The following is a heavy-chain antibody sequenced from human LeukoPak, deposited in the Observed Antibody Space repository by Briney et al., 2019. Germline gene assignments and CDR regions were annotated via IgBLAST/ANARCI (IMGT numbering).Heavy chain of an antibody. CDR1: GFTFSSYA. V-gene: IGHV3-23*01. J-gene: IGHJ4*02. D-gene: IGHD3-22*01. CDR2: ISCSGGST. CDR3: AKKYYYDSSGYYYITAYFDY. Sequence: GRSLRLSCAASGFTFSSYAMSWVRQAPGKGLEWVSAISCSGGSTYYADSVKGRFTISRDNSKNTLYLQMNSLRAEDTAVYYCAKKYYYDSSGYYYITAYFDYWGQGTLVTVSS.